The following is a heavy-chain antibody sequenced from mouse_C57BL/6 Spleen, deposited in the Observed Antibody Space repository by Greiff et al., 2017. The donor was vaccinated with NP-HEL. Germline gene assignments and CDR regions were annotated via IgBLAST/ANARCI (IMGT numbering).Heavy chain of an antibody. D-gene: IGHD1-1*01. CDR2: ISYDGSN. Sequence: EVKVEESGPGLVKPSQSLSLTCSVTGYSITSGYYWNWIRQFPGNKLEWMGYISYDGSNNYNPSLKNRISITRDTSKNQFFLKLNSVTTEDTATYYCARVYYGSSDGYFDVWGTGTTVTVSS. CDR1: GYSITSGYY. J-gene: IGHJ1*03. V-gene: IGHV3-6*01. CDR3: ARVYYGSSDGYFDV.